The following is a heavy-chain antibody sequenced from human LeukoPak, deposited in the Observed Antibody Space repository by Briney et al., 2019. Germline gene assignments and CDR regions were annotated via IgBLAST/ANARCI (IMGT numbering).Heavy chain of an antibody. Sequence: SETLSLTRTVSGGSISSYFWSWIGQPPAKGLEWSGYVYYSGRTNYNPSLKSRVNMSVDTSKNQFSVELSSVTAADTAVYYCARENRGDSYYDSSGYYYDYYYYYMDVWGKGTTVTISS. J-gene: IGHJ6*03. V-gene: IGHV4-59*12. CDR2: VYYSGRT. CDR3: ARENRGDSYYDSSGYYYDYYYYYMDV. D-gene: IGHD3-22*01. CDR1: GGSISSYF.